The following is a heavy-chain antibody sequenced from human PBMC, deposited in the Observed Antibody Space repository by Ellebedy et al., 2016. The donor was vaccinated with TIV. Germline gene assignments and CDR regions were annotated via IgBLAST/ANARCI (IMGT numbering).Heavy chain of an antibody. CDR2: INPNSGGT. CDR1: GYTFTGYY. J-gene: IGHJ4*02. V-gene: IGHV1-2*02. D-gene: IGHD6-13*01. CDR3: AREAAAAGRDY. Sequence: GGSLRLSCKASGYTFTGYYMHWVRQAPGQGLEWMGWINPNSGGTNYAQKFQGRVTMTRDTSISTAYMELSRLRSDDTAVYYCAREAAAAGRDYWGQGTLVTVSS.